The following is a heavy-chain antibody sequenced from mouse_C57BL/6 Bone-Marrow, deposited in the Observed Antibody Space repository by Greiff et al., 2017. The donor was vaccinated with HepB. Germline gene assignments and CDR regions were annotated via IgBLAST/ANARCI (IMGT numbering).Heavy chain of an antibody. J-gene: IGHJ3*01. CDR2: INPSSGYT. D-gene: IGHD4-1*01. V-gene: IGHV1-4*01. Sequence: QVQLQQSGAELARPGASVKMSCKASGYTFTSYTMHWVKQRPGQGLEWIGYINPSSGYTKYNQKFKDKATLTADKSTSTAYMQLSSLTSEDAAVYYCARNSTGTAWFAYWGQGTLVTVSA. CDR1: GYTFTSYT. CDR3: ARNSTGTAWFAY.